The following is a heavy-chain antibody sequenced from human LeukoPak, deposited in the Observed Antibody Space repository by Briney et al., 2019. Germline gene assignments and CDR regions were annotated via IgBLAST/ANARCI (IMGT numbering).Heavy chain of an antibody. CDR2: IWYDGSNK. V-gene: IGHV3-33*06. J-gene: IGHJ4*02. CDR1: GFTFSSYG. CDR3: ANQKYYYDSSGYYYFDY. D-gene: IGHD3-22*01. Sequence: GGSLRLSCAASGFTFSSYGMHWVRQAPGKGLEWVAVIWYDGSNKYYADSVKGRFTISRDNSKNTLYLQMNSLRAEDTAVYYGANQKYYYDSSGYYYFDYWGQGTLVTVSS.